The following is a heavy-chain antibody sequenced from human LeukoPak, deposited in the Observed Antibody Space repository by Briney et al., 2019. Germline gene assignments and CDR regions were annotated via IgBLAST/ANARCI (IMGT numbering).Heavy chain of an antibody. CDR3: ATDRAIFGAVISVGY. V-gene: IGHV1-69-2*01. D-gene: IGHD3-3*01. CDR2: VDPEDGET. J-gene: IGHJ4*02. Sequence: ASVKISCKVSGYTFTDYYMHWVQQAPGKGLEWMGLVDPEDGETIYAEKFQGRVTITADTSTDTAYMELSSLRSEDTAVYYCATDRAIFGAVISVGYWGQGTLVTVSS. CDR1: GYTFTDYY.